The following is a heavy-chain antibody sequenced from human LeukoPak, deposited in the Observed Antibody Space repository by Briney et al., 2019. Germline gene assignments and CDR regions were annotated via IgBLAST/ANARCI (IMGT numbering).Heavy chain of an antibody. CDR2: IYYSGST. V-gene: IGHV4-59*01. CDR3: ARSLIAVAGYFDY. Sequence: SETLSLTCTVSGGSISSYYWSWIRQLPGKGLEWIGYIYYSGSTNYNPSLKSRVTISVDTSKNQFSLKLSSVTAADTAVYYCARSLIAVAGYFDYWGQGTLVTVSS. D-gene: IGHD6-19*01. CDR1: GGSISSYY. J-gene: IGHJ4*02.